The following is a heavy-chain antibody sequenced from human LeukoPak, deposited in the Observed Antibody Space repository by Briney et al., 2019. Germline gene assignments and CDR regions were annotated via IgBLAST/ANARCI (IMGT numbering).Heavy chain of an antibody. CDR1: GGSISSYY. D-gene: IGHD6-19*01. CDR3: ARSSGWYHYFDY. CDR2: IYYRGST. J-gene: IGHJ4*02. Sequence: SETLSLTCTGSGGSISSYYWSWIRPRPGKGLEWIEYIYYRGSTNSNPPLKSRVAISVVTSKNQFSLKLSSVTAADTAVYYCARSSGWYHYFDYWGQGTLVTVSS. V-gene: IGHV4-59*01.